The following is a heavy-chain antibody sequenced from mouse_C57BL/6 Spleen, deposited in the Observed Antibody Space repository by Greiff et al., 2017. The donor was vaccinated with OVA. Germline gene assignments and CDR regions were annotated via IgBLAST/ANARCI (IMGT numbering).Heavy chain of an antibody. CDR3: ARGSYRYFDV. V-gene: IGHV3-1*01. CDR2: ISYSGST. Sequence: EVMLVESGPGMVKPSQSLSLTCTVTGYSITSGYDWHWIRHFPGNKLEWMGYISYSGSTNYNPSLKSRISITHDTSKNHFFLKLNSVTTEDTATYYCARGSYRYFDVWGTGTTVTVSS. J-gene: IGHJ1*03. CDR1: GYSITSGYD.